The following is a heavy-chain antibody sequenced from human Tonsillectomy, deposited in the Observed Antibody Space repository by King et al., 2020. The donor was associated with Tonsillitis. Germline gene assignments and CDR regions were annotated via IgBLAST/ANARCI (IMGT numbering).Heavy chain of an antibody. CDR1: GFTFSTYG. Sequence: VQLVESGGGVVQPGRSLRLSCAASGFTFSTYGMHWVRQAPGKGLEWVAVISYDGSDKYYADSVKGRFTISRDNSKNTLYLQMNSLRAEDTAVDYCAKVSVIVRGVIIRRHYYSYGMDVGGRGTTLTVSS. V-gene: IGHV3-30*18. J-gene: IGHJ6*01. CDR2: ISYDGSDK. CDR3: AKVSVIVRGVIIRRHYYSYGMDV. D-gene: IGHD3-10*01.